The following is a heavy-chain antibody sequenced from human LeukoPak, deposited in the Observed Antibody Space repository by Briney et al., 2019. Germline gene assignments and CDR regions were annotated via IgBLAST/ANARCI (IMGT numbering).Heavy chain of an antibody. D-gene: IGHD4/OR15-4a*01. CDR3: ARGPYGGLNWFDP. Sequence: SETLSLTCTVSGGSISSSSYYWGCIRQPPGKGLEWIGSIYYSGSTYYNPSLKSRVTISVDTSKNQFSLKLSSVTAADTAVYYCARGPYGGLNWFDPWGQGTLVTVSS. CDR2: IYYSGST. CDR1: GGSISSSSYY. J-gene: IGHJ5*02. V-gene: IGHV4-39*07.